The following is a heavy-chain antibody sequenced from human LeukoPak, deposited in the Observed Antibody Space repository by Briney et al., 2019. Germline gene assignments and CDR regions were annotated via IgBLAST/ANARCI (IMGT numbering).Heavy chain of an antibody. CDR2: IYYSGST. Sequence: PSETLSLTCTVSGGSISSSSYYWGWIRQPPGKGLEWIGSIYYSGSTYYNPSLKSRVTISVDTSKNQFSLKLSSVTAADTAVYYCATSKALARKTFDLWGRGTLVTVSS. CDR1: GGSISSSSYY. CDR3: ATSKALARKTFDL. J-gene: IGHJ2*01. V-gene: IGHV4-39*01.